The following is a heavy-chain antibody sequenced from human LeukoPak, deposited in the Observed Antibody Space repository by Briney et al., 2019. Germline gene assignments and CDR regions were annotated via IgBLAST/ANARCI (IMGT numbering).Heavy chain of an antibody. D-gene: IGHD4-17*01. J-gene: IGHJ4*02. V-gene: IGHV3-21*01. Sequence: PGGSLRLSCAASGFTFSSYSMNWVRRAPGKGLEWVSSISSSSSYIYYADSVKGRFTISRDNAKNSLYLQMNSLRAEDTAVYYCATAYHHATADWGQGTLVTVSS. CDR3: ATAYHHATAD. CDR2: ISSSSSYI. CDR1: GFTFSSYS.